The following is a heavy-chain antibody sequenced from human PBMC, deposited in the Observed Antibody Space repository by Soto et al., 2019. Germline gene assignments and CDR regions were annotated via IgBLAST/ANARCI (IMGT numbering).Heavy chain of an antibody. CDR2: ISADNGNT. J-gene: IGHJ5*02. Sequence: QVQLVQSGAEVKKPGASVKVSCKASGYTFTSYGISWVRQAPGQGLEWMGWISADNGNTNYAQQVQGRVTMTTDTSTSTAYMELRSLRSDDTAVYFCARDIAATGTRWFDPWGQGTLVTVSS. CDR1: GYTFTSYG. CDR3: ARDIAATGTRWFDP. V-gene: IGHV1-18*04. D-gene: IGHD6-13*01.